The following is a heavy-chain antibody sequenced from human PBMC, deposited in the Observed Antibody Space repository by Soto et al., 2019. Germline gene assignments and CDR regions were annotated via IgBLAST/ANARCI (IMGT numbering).Heavy chain of an antibody. Sequence: SVKVSCKASGGTFSSYAISWVRKAPGQGLEWMGGIIPIFGTANYAQKFQGRVTITADESTSTAYMELSSLRSEDTAVYYCARSGSGNKWLDTWGHGTRVTLXS. CDR2: IIPIFGTA. CDR1: GGTFSSYA. J-gene: IGHJ5*01. CDR3: ARSGSGNKWLDT. V-gene: IGHV1-69*13. D-gene: IGHD3-22*01.